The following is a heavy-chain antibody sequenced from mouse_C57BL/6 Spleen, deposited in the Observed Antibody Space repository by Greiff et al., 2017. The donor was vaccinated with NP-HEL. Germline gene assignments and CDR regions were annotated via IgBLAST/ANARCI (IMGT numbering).Heavy chain of an antibody. CDR2: IDPSDSYT. D-gene: IGHD2-4*01. V-gene: IGHV1-50*01. CDR3: AIYYDYFPDY. J-gene: IGHJ2*01. Sequence: QVQLKQSGAELVKPGASVKLSCKASGYTFTSYWMQWVKQRPGQGLEWIGEIDPSDSYTNYNQKFKGKATLTVDTSSSTAYMQLSSLTSEDSAVYYCAIYYDYFPDYWGQGTTLTVSS. CDR1: GYTFTSYW.